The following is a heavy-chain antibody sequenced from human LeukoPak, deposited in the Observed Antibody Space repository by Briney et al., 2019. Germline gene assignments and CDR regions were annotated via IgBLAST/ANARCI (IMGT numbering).Heavy chain of an antibody. CDR3: ARFSPYSNSSGGAF. D-gene: IGHD6-6*01. J-gene: IGHJ4*02. CDR1: GYIFTVYQ. Sequence: GASVKVSCKASGYIFTVYQMHWVRQAPGHGLEWMGWIDPKSGATTYAQTFQGRVTMTRDTSVSTAYVELSRLRSDDTAVYYCARFSPYSNSSGGAFWGQGTLVTVSS. CDR2: IDPKSGAT. V-gene: IGHV1-2*02.